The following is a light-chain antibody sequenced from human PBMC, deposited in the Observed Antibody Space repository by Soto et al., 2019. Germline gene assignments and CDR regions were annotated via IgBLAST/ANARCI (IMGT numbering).Light chain of an antibody. Sequence: EILLTHSPGTLSLSPGQRATLSCSASQSVTNNYLAWYQHKRGQAPRLLIDGASSRATGIPDRFSGSGSGTDFTLTISRAEPADFAVYYCQQYGSSPITFGQGTRLEIK. CDR1: QSVTNNY. V-gene: IGKV3-20*01. CDR3: QQYGSSPIT. CDR2: GAS. J-gene: IGKJ5*01.